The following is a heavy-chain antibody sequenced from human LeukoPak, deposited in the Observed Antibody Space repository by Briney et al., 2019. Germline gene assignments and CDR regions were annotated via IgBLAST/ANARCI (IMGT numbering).Heavy chain of an antibody. CDR1: GFSFNSDS. CDR2: IKHDESEK. V-gene: IGHV3-7*01. J-gene: IGHJ4*02. Sequence: GGSLRLSCAASGFSFNSDSMDWVRQAPGKGLEWVANIKHDESEKNYLDSVKGRFTISRDNAQNSLYLQMNGLRVEDTAVYYCTRRLDDWGQGTLVTVPS. CDR3: TRRLDD. D-gene: IGHD3-16*01.